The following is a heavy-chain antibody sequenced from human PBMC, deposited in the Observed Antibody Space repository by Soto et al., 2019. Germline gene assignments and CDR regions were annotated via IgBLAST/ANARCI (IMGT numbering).Heavy chain of an antibody. V-gene: IGHV3-21*01. CDR2: ISSSSSYI. Sequence: PGGSLRLSCAASGFTFSSYSMNWVRQAPGKGLEWVSSISSSSSYIYYADSVKGRFTISRDNAKNSLYLQMNSLRAEDTAVYYCARAGEQLVGGFDYWGQGTLVTVSS. J-gene: IGHJ4*02. CDR1: GFTFSSYS. CDR3: ARAGEQLVGGFDY. D-gene: IGHD6-6*01.